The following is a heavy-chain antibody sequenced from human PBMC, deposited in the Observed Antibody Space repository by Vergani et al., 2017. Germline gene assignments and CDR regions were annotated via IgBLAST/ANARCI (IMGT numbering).Heavy chain of an antibody. CDR2: IYSGGST. J-gene: IGHJ4*02. Sequence: EVQLLDSGGGLVQPGGSLRLSCAASGFTVSSDYMIWVRQAPGKGLEWVSVIYSGGSTYYADSVKGRFSISRDNSKNTLYLQMHSLRAEDTAVYYCARVLANDYFDYWGQGTLVTVSS. CDR3: ARVLANDYFDY. V-gene: IGHV3-53*01. CDR1: GFTVSSDY. D-gene: IGHD2-8*01.